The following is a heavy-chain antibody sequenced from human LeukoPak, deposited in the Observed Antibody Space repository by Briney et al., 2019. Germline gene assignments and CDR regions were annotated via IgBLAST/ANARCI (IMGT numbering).Heavy chain of an antibody. Sequence: GGSLRLSCAASGFTFSSYAMHWVRQAPGKGLEWVAVISYDGSNKYYADSVKGRFTISRDNSKNTLYLQMNSLRAEDTAVYYCARDLIQLWPRNYYYYGMDVWGQGTTVTVSS. J-gene: IGHJ6*02. V-gene: IGHV3-30*14. D-gene: IGHD5-18*01. CDR1: GFTFSSYA. CDR3: ARDLIQLWPRNYYYYGMDV. CDR2: ISYDGSNK.